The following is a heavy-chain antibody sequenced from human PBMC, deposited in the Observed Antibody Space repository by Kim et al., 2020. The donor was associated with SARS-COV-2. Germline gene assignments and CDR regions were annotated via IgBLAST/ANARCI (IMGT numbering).Heavy chain of an antibody. V-gene: IGHV3-23*01. D-gene: IGHD2-21*01. CDR1: EFTFSNYD. CDR2: VTSSGHL. Sequence: GGSLRLSCAASEFTFSNYDMNWVRQAPGKGLEWVSGVTSSGHLFYGNSVKGRFTISRDNSKNTLYLQMNSLRAEDTAIYYCARDGDNYGQFDYWGQGTL. CDR3: ARDGDNYGQFDY. J-gene: IGHJ4*02.